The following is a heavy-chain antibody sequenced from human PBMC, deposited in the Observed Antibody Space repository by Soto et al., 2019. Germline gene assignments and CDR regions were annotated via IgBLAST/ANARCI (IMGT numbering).Heavy chain of an antibody. D-gene: IGHD3-3*02. J-gene: IGHJ3*02. CDR3: ARPLILAPTAGAFDI. CDR1: GFSFSGSA. Sequence: PGGSLRLSCAASGFSFSGSAMHWVRQAPGKGLEWVGRVRTKVNNYATEYAASLKGRFTLSRDDSKNTAYLQMNSLKTEDTAVYYCARPLILAPTAGAFDIWGQGTMVTVSS. V-gene: IGHV3-73*01. CDR2: VRTKVNNYAT.